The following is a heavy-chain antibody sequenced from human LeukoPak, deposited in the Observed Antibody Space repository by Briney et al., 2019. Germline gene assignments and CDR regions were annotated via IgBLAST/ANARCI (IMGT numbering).Heavy chain of an antibody. CDR1: GYTFSGHY. V-gene: IGHV1-2*02. Sequence: ASVKVSCKASGYTFSGHYMHAMRQAPEQRLEWMGWINPKSGGTKYAQKFQGRVTMTRDTSISTAYMELSRLRSDDTAVYYCAREAETTLNWFDPWGQGTLVTVSS. CDR3: AREAETTLNWFDP. CDR2: INPKSGGT. D-gene: IGHD1-1*01. J-gene: IGHJ5*02.